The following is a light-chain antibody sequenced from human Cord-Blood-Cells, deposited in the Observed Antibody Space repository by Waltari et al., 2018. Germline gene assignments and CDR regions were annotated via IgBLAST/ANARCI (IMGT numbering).Light chain of an antibody. V-gene: IGLV2-23*01. CDR2: EGS. J-gene: IGLJ3*02. Sequence: QSTLTQPASVSGSPGQSITISCTGTSSDVGSYNLVSWYQQHPGKAPKLMIYEGSKRPSGVSTRCSGSKSGNAASLTIAGLQAEDESDYYCCSYAGSSTLVFGGGTKLTVL. CDR1: SSDVGSYNL. CDR3: CSYAGSSTLV.